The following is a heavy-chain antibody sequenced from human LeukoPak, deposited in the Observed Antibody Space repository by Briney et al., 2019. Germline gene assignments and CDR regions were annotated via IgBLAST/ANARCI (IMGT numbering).Heavy chain of an antibody. Sequence: ASVKVSCKTSGYSFTYYGITWVRQAPGQGPQWVGWISANNGRTDYEETLQDRITLTTETSTSTAYMELRSLRSDDTAVYYCARNYYGSTAIQYLDSWGQGTLVIVSP. CDR3: ARNYYGSTAIQYLDS. V-gene: IGHV1-18*01. CDR1: GYSFTYYG. D-gene: IGHD3-10*01. J-gene: IGHJ5*01. CDR2: ISANNGRT.